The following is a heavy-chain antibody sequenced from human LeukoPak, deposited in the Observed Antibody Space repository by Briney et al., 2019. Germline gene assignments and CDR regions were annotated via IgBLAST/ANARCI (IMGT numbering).Heavy chain of an antibody. Sequence: GASVKVSCKASGYTFTSYDINWVRQATGQGLEWMGWLNPNSGNTGYAQKFQGRVTMTRNTSISTAYMELSSLRSEDTAVYYCARGGGYYDSSGYYDFDYWGQGTLVTVSS. D-gene: IGHD3-22*01. V-gene: IGHV1-8*01. J-gene: IGHJ4*02. CDR1: GYTFTSYD. CDR3: ARGGGYYDSSGYYDFDY. CDR2: LNPNSGNT.